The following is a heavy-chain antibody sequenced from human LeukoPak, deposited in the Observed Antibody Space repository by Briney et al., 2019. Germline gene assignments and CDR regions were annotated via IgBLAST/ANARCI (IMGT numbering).Heavy chain of an antibody. Sequence: GESLKISCKGSGYSFTSYWIGWVRQMPGKGLEWMGIIYPGDSNTRYSPSFQGQVTTSADKSISTAYLRWSSLKASDTAMYYCARHRISDYDSGVSWCDPWGQGTLVTVSS. CDR1: GYSFTSYW. J-gene: IGHJ5*02. V-gene: IGHV5-51*01. D-gene: IGHD5-12*01. CDR3: ARHRISDYDSGVSWCDP. CDR2: IYPGDSNT.